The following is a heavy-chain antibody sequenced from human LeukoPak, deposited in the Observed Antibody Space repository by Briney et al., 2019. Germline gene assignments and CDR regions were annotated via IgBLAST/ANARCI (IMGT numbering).Heavy chain of an antibody. CDR2: IKQDGSEK. J-gene: IGHJ6*03. V-gene: IGHV3-7*01. Sequence: PGGSLRLSCAASGFTFSSYWMSWVRQAPGKGLEWVANIKQDGSEKYYVDSVKGRFTISRDNAKNSLYLQMNSLRAEDTAVYYCASAVPNYDFWSGYYYYYYMDVWGKGTTVTVSS. D-gene: IGHD3-3*01. CDR1: GFTFSSYW. CDR3: ASAVPNYDFWSGYYYYYYMDV.